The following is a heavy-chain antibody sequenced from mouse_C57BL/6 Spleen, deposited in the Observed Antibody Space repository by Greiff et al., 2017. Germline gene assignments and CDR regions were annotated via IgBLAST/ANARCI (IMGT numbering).Heavy chain of an antibody. V-gene: IGHV5-4*01. CDR1: GFTFSSYA. CDR3: ARDSLLRSFDY. CDR2: ISDGGSYT. Sequence: EVKVVESGGGLVKPGGSLKLSCAASGFTFSSYAMSWVRQTPEMRLEWVATISDGGSYTYYPDNVKGRFTISRDNAKNNLYLQMSHLKSEDTAMYYCARDSLLRSFDYWGQGTTLTVSS. J-gene: IGHJ2*01. D-gene: IGHD1-2*01.